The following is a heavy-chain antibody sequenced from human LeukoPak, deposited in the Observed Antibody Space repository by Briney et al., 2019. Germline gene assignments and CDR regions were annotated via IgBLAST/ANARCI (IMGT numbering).Heavy chain of an antibody. CDR2: IYYTGST. D-gene: IGHD6-19*01. J-gene: IGHJ4*02. CDR3: ARQSSGWYYFDY. CDR1: GGSISSDGYF. V-gene: IGHV4-31*03. Sequence: SQTLSLTCTVSGGSISSDGYFWTWIRQHPGKGLEWIGYIYYTGSTHYNPSLKSRVAISLDTSKNQFSLKLSPVTAADTAVYYCARQSSGWYYFDYWGQGTLVTVSS.